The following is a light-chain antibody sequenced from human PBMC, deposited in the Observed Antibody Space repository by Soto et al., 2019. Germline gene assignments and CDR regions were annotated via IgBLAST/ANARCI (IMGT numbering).Light chain of an antibody. J-gene: IGKJ1*01. CDR2: AAS. CDR3: QKYTSAPPWT. Sequence: DIQMTQSPSSLSAPVGDRATITCRASQGISNYLAWYQQKPGKVPKLLIYAASTLQSGVPSRFSGSGSGTDFTLTISSLQPEDVATYYCQKYTSAPPWTFGQGTKVEIK. CDR1: QGISNY. V-gene: IGKV1-27*01.